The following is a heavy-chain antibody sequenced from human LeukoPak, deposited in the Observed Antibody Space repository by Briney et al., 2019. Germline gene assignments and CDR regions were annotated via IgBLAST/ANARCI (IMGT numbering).Heavy chain of an antibody. CDR1: GGSISSYY. CDR3: ARWRGGYFDY. Sequence: NSSEPLSLTCIVSGGSISSYYWSWIRQPPGKGLEWIGDIYHSGSTNYNPSLKSRVTISVDTSKNQFSLKLSSVTAADTAVYYCARWRGGYFDYWGQGTLVTVSS. D-gene: IGHD3-10*01. J-gene: IGHJ4*02. V-gene: IGHV4-59*08. CDR2: IYHSGST.